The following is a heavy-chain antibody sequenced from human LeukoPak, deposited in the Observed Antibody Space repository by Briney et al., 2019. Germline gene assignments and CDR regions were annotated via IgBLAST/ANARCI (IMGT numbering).Heavy chain of an antibody. CDR3: ARGTGSGSYLLDY. Sequence: GGSLRLSCAGSGFTFDDYAMHWIRQPTGKGLQWVSHISGPGSVTHQADSVKGRFTISRDNSKNSLYLQMSSLRTEDTALYYCARGTGSGSYLLDYWGQGTLVTVSS. J-gene: IGHJ4*02. CDR2: ISGPGSVT. D-gene: IGHD6-6*01. V-gene: IGHV3-43*02. CDR1: GFTFDDYA.